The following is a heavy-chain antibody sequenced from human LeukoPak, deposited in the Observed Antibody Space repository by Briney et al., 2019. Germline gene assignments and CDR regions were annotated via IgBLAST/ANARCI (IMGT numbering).Heavy chain of an antibody. CDR1: GFTFASYH. CDR3: ARAPGGTLDF. Sequence: ASAKVSCKASGFTFASYHMHWVRQAPGQGLEWVALIKGTGDSPDYAQKFQGRVTVTWDTSTTTTYLELRSLKLEDTAVYYCARAPGGTLDFWGQGTLVTVSS. V-gene: IGHV1-46*01. D-gene: IGHD4-23*01. CDR2: IKGTGDSP. J-gene: IGHJ4*02.